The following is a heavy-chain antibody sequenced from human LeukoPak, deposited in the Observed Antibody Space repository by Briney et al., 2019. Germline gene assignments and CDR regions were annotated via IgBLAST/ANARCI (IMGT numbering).Heavy chain of an antibody. J-gene: IGHJ4*02. D-gene: IGHD3-22*01. CDR2: INPNSGGT. Sequence: ASVKVPCKASGYTFTGYYMHWVRQAPGQGLEGMGWINPNSGGTNYAQNFQGRVTMTRDTPISTAYMGVSRLRSDDTAVYYCAREDSSGYDYWGQGTLVTVSS. V-gene: IGHV1-2*02. CDR1: GYTFTGYY. CDR3: AREDSSGYDY.